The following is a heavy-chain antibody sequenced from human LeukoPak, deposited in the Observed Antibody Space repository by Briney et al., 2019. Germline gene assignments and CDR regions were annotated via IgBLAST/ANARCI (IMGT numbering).Heavy chain of an antibody. Sequence: PGGSPRLSCAASGLTFSNYAMTWVRQAPGNGQEWVSGISAGSGSTYYADSVKGRFTISRDNSKNALYLQMSSLRAEDTAIYYCAIHESSIPYWGQGTLVTVSS. V-gene: IGHV3-23*01. CDR3: AIHESSIPY. D-gene: IGHD1-26*01. CDR2: ISAGSGST. CDR1: GLTFSNYA. J-gene: IGHJ4*02.